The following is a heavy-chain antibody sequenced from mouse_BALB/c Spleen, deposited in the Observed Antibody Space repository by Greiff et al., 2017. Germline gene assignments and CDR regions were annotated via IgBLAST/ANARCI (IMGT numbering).Heavy chain of an antibody. CDR2: ISYDGSN. Sequence: VQLQQSGPGLVKPSQSLSLTCSVTGYSITSGYYWNWIRQFPGNKLEWMGYISYDGSNNYNPSLKNRISITRDTSKNQFFLKLNSVTTEDTATYYCANTATSFDYWGQGTTLTVSS. CDR1: GYSITSGYY. J-gene: IGHJ2*01. V-gene: IGHV3-6*02. CDR3: ANTATSFDY. D-gene: IGHD1-2*01.